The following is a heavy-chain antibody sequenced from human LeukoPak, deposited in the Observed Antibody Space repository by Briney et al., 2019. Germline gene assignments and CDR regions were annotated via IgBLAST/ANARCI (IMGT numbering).Heavy chain of an antibody. CDR1: GFTLNMYV. CDR2: IKQDGSEK. CDR3: ARDGLNYDIGNY. D-gene: IGHD3-9*01. V-gene: IGHV3-7*01. Sequence: GGSLSLSCAVSGFTLNMYVMNWVRQAPGKGLEWVANIKQDGSEKYYVDSVKGRFTISRDNAKNSLYLQMNSLRAEDTAVYYCARDGLNYDIGNYWGQGTLVTVSS. J-gene: IGHJ4*02.